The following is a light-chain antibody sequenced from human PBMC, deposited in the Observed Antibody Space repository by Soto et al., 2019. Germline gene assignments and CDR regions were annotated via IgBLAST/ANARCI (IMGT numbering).Light chain of an antibody. J-gene: IGKJ1*01. Sequence: EIVVTQSPATLSVSPGERVTLLCRASQSVSSSLAWYQQRPGQAPRLLIYDTSTRAAGIAARFSGSGSGTEFTLTISSLQSEDSAVYYCQQYVHWPPGAFGQGTTVEIK. CDR3: QQYVHWPPGA. CDR2: DTS. CDR1: QSVSSS. V-gene: IGKV3-15*01.